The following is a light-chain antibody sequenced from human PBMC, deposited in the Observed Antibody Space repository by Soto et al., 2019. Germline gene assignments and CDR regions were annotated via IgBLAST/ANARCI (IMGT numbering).Light chain of an antibody. Sequence: QSVLTQPASVSGSPGQSITISCTGTSSDVGSYNYVSWYQQHPGKAPKLMIYEVSNRFSGSKSGNTASLTISGLQAEDEANYYCSSYTSISTRVFGGGTKLTVL. CDR3: SSYTSISTRV. CDR1: SSDVGSYNY. CDR2: EVS. J-gene: IGLJ3*02. V-gene: IGLV2-14*01.